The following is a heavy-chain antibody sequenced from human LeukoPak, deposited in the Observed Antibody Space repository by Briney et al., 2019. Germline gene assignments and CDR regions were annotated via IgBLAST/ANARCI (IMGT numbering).Heavy chain of an antibody. V-gene: IGHV4-59*01. D-gene: IGHD2-15*01. CDR3: ARKGWSPRYYYMDV. CDR1: GGSLSSYY. J-gene: IGHJ6*03. CDR2: ISYSGTT. Sequence: KPSETLSPTCTVSGGSLSSYYWSWIRQPPGKGLEWIGYISYSGTTNYNPSLKSRVTISLVTSKNQFSLKLSSVTAADTAVYYCARKGWSPRYYYMDVWGKGTTVIVSS.